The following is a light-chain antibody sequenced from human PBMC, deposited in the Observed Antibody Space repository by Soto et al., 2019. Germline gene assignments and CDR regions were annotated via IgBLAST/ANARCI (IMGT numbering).Light chain of an antibody. CDR3: QQYNSYFT. J-gene: IGKJ3*01. Sequence: DIQMTQSPSTLSASVGDRVTITCRASQSISSWLAWYQQKPGKAPKLLIYKASSLESGAPSRSSGSGSGTEFTLTISSLQPDAFETYYCQQYNSYFTFGPGTIVDIK. CDR1: QSISSW. CDR2: KAS. V-gene: IGKV1-5*03.